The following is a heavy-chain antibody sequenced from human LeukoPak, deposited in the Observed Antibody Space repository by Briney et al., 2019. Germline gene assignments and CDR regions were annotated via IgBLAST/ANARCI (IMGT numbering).Heavy chain of an antibody. D-gene: IGHD3-3*01. V-gene: IGHV3-48*03. Sequence: PGGSLRLSCAASGFTFSSYEMNWVRQAPGEGLEWVSYISSSGSTIYYADSVKGRFTISRDNAKNSLYLQMNSLRAEDTAVYYCAKGGGNFFFGAFDIWGQGTMVTVSS. CDR1: GFTFSSYE. J-gene: IGHJ3*02. CDR3: AKGGGNFFFGAFDI. CDR2: ISSSGSTI.